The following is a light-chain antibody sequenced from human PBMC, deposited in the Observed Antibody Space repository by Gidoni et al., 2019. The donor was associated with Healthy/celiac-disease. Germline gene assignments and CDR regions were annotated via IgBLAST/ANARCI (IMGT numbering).Light chain of an antibody. Sequence: PGQSITISCTGTSSDVGGYNYVSWYQQHPGKAPKLMIYDVSNRPSGVSNRFSGSKSGNTASLTISGLQAEDEADYYCSSYTSSSTLGVFGGGTKLTVL. CDR2: DVS. V-gene: IGLV2-14*04. CDR3: SSYTSSSTLGV. CDR1: SSDVGGYNY. J-gene: IGLJ3*02.